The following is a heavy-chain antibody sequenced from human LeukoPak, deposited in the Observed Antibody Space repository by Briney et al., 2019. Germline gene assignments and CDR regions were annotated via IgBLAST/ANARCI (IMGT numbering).Heavy chain of an antibody. CDR2: INPNRVGT. Sequence: ASVKASCKASRYTLTGYDMHWVRQAPGQGREWMGWINPNRVGTNYAKKLQGRVTTTRDTSISTAYMELSRLRSDDTAVYYCARVLNCGVSEEEPWGQGTMVTVSS. CDR3: ARVLNCGVSEEEP. V-gene: IGHV1-2*02. CDR1: RYTLTGYD. J-gene: IGHJ3*01. D-gene: IGHD5/OR15-5a*01.